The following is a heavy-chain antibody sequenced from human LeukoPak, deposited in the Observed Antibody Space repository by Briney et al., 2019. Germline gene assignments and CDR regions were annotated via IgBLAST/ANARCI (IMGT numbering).Heavy chain of an antibody. CDR1: GYTFTSYD. Sequence: ASVKVSCKASGYTFTSYDINWVRQATGQGLEWMGWMNPNSGNTGYTQKFQGRVTMTRNTSISTAYMELSSLRSEDTAVYYCARGAVWFGELFDYWGQGTLVTVSS. CDR2: MNPNSGNT. D-gene: IGHD3-10*01. CDR3: ARGAVWFGELFDY. V-gene: IGHV1-8*01. J-gene: IGHJ4*02.